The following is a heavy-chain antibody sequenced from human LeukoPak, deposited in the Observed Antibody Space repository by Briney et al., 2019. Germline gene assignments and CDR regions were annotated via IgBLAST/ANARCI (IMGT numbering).Heavy chain of an antibody. CDR2: ISYDGSNK. J-gene: IGHJ5*02. V-gene: IGHV3-30*03. CDR1: GFTFSSYG. Sequence: GGSLRLPCAASGFTFSSYGMHWVRQAPGKGLEWVAVISYDGSNKYYADSVKGRFTISRDNSKNTLYLQMNSLRAEDTAVYYCARSGYSYGTNWFDPWGQGTLVTVSS. CDR3: ARSGYSYGTNWFDP. D-gene: IGHD5-18*01.